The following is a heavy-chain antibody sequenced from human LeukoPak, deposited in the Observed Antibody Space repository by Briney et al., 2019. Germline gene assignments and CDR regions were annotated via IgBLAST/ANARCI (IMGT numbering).Heavy chain of an antibody. V-gene: IGHV1-69*13. J-gene: IGHJ4*02. CDR2: IIPIFGTA. CDR3: ARDGYSSSSFTPFDY. CDR1: GGTFSSYA. D-gene: IGHD6-6*01. Sequence: AASVKVSCKASGGTFSSYAISWVRQAPGQGLEWMGGIIPIFGTANYAQKFQGRVTIIADEPTSTAYLELSSLRSEDTAVFYCARDGYSSSSFTPFDYWGQGTLVTVSS.